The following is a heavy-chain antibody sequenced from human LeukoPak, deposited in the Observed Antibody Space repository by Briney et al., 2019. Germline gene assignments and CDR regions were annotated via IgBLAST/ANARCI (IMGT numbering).Heavy chain of an antibody. CDR3: AGSPYCSGGSCHLNWFDP. D-gene: IGHD2-15*01. V-gene: IGHV1-69*04. CDR2: IIPILGIA. CDR1: GGTFSSYA. Sequence: ASVKVSCKASGGTFSSYAISWVRQAPGQGLEWMGRIIPILGIANYAQKFQGRVTITADKSTSTAYMELSSLRSEDTAVYYCAGSPYCSGGSCHLNWFDPWGQGTLVTVSS. J-gene: IGHJ5*02.